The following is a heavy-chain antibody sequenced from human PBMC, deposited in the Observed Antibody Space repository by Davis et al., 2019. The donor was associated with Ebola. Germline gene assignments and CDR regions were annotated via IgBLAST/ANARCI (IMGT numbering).Heavy chain of an antibody. CDR2: INLDGSRT. CDR3: ARDSERWELLLSGAFDF. Sequence: GESLKISCAASGFTFSSYWMHWVRQAPGKGLVWVSRINLDGSRTTYADSVKGRFTISRDNSKNTLYLQMNSLRAEDTAVYYCARDSERWELLLSGAFDFWGQGTMVTVSS. J-gene: IGHJ3*01. V-gene: IGHV3-74*01. CDR1: GFTFSSYW. D-gene: IGHD1-26*01.